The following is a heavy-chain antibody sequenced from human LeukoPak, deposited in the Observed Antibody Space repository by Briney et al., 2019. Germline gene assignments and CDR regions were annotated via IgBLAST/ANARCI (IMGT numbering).Heavy chain of an antibody. J-gene: IGHJ4*02. CDR2: ISSSSSYI. D-gene: IGHD3-10*01. CDR1: GFTFSSYS. Sequence: GGSLRLSCAASGFTFSSYSMNWVRQAPGKGLEWVSSISSSSSYIYYADSVKGRFTISRDNAKNSLYLQMHSLRAEDTAVYYCARDSQLLWFGELLEHFDYWGQGTLVTVSS. V-gene: IGHV3-21*01. CDR3: ARDSQLLWFGELLEHFDY.